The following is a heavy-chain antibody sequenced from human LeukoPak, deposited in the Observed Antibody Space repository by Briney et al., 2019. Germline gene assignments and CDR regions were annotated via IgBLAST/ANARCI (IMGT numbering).Heavy chain of an antibody. CDR2: ISSSSSTI. J-gene: IGHJ3*02. CDR1: GFTFSSYS. D-gene: IGHD3-10*01. V-gene: IGHV3-48*01. Sequence: GGSLRLSCAASGFTFSSYSMNWVRQAPGKGLEWVSYISSSSSTIYYADSVKGRFTISRDNAKNSLYLQMNSLRAEDTAVYYCASQDYYGSGSYRDDAFDIWGQGTMVTVSS. CDR3: ASQDYYGSGSYRDDAFDI.